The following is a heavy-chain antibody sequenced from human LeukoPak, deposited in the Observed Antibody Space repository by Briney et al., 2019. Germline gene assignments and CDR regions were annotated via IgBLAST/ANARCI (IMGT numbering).Heavy chain of an antibody. V-gene: IGHV4-34*01. CDR3: ARGPSYRWLRSRAEYFQH. J-gene: IGHJ1*01. D-gene: IGHD5-12*01. CDR1: GGSFSGYY. CDR2: INHSGST. Sequence: PSETLSLTCAVYGGSFSGYYWSWIRQPPGKGLEWIGEINHSGSTNYNPSLKSRVTISVDTSKNQFSLKLSSVTAADTAVYYCARGPSYRWLRSRAEYFQHWGQGTLVTASS.